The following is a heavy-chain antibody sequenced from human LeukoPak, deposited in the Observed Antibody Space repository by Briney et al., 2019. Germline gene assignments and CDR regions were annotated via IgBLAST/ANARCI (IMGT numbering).Heavy chain of an antibody. Sequence: PGGSLRLSCAASGFTFSSYNMNWVRQAPGKGLEWLSYISSSSSTIYYTDSVKGRFTISRDNAKNSLYLQMNSLRAEDTAVYYCARDREGVDYWGQGTLVTVSS. CDR2: ISSSSSTI. CDR1: GFTFSSYN. V-gene: IGHV3-48*04. CDR3: ARDREGVDY. D-gene: IGHD3-10*01. J-gene: IGHJ4*02.